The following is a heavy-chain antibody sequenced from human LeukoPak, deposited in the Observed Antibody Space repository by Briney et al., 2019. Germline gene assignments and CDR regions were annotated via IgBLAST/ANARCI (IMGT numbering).Heavy chain of an antibody. CDR3: ARGRLYYYGSGSNDY. CDR2: INHSGST. Sequence: SETLSLTCAVYGGSFSGYYWSWIRQPPGKGLEWIGEINHSGSTNYNPSLKSRDTISVDTSKNQFSLKLSSVTAADTAVYYCARGRLYYYGSGSNDYWGQGTLVTVSS. V-gene: IGHV4-34*01. J-gene: IGHJ4*02. CDR1: GGSFSGYY. D-gene: IGHD3-10*01.